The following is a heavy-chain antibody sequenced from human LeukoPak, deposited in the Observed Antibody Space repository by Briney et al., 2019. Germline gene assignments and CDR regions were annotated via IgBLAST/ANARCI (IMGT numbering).Heavy chain of an antibody. Sequence: GASVKVSCKASGGTFSSYTISWVRQARGQGREWMGRIIPILGIANYAQKFQGRVTITADKSTSTAYMELSSLRSEDTAVYYCASPVAVAGTHFDYWGQGTLVTVSS. D-gene: IGHD6-19*01. CDR2: IIPILGIA. CDR1: GGTFSSYT. J-gene: IGHJ4*02. CDR3: ASPVAVAGTHFDY. V-gene: IGHV1-69*02.